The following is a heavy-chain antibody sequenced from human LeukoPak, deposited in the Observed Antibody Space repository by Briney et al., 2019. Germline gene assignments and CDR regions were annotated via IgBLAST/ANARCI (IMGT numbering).Heavy chain of an antibody. CDR1: GFTFSSYG. J-gene: IGHJ2*01. CDR3: AKTGSRRVSWYFDL. Sequence: GGSLRLSCAASGFTFSSYGMHWVRQAPGKGLEWVAVISYDGSNKYYADSVKGRFTISRDNSKNTLYLQMNSLRAEDTAVYHCAKTGSRRVSWYFDLWGRGTLVTVSS. V-gene: IGHV3-30*18. CDR2: ISYDGSNK. D-gene: IGHD5/OR15-5a*01.